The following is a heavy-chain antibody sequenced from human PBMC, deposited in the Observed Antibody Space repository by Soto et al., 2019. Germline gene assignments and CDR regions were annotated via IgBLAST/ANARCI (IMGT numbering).Heavy chain of an antibody. D-gene: IGHD3-10*01. Sequence: SETLSLTCTVSGGSVSSGSYYWSWVRQPPGKGLGWIGHMYYTGKTNYSPSLTSRLSISVDTSKNQYSLRLKSVTAADTAVYYCARFYGSGSPHFDYWGQGIPVTVSS. CDR1: GGSVSSGSYY. CDR2: MYYTGKT. CDR3: ARFYGSGSPHFDY. J-gene: IGHJ4*02. V-gene: IGHV4-61*01.